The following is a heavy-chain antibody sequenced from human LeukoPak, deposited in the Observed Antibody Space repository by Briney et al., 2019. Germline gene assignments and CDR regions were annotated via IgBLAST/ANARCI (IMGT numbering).Heavy chain of an antibody. V-gene: IGHV3-30*04. Sequence: GRSLRLSCAASGFTFSSYAMHWVRQAPGKGLEWVAVISYDGSNKYYADSVKGRFTISRDNSKNTLYLQMNSLRAEDTAVYYCARRYCSSTSCYNYPSMDVWGKGTTVTVSS. CDR2: ISYDGSNK. CDR1: GFTFSSYA. CDR3: ARRYCSSTSCYNYPSMDV. J-gene: IGHJ6*04. D-gene: IGHD2-2*02.